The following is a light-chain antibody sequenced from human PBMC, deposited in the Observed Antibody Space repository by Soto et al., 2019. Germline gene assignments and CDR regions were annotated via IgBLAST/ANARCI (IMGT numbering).Light chain of an antibody. CDR1: QSISSY. CDR2: AAS. CDR3: HQSYTPPPA. Sequence: DIQMAQSPSSLSASVGDRVTITCRASQSISSYLNWYQQKPGKAPKLLIYAASSLQSGVPSRFSGSGSGTEYNPTVSSRQREVFATTYCHQSYTPPPAFGQGTKVEIK. J-gene: IGKJ1*01. V-gene: IGKV1-39*01.